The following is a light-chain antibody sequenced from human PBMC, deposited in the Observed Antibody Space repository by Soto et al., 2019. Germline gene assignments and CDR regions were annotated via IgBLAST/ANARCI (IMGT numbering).Light chain of an antibody. CDR2: GAS. V-gene: IGKV3-20*01. J-gene: IGKJ1*01. Sequence: EMVLPQSPGALSLSPGERATLSFRASPSVSSSYLAWYQQKPGQAPRLLIYGASSRDTGIPDRFSGSGSGTDFTLTISRLEPEDFAVYYCQQYGSSPWTFGQGTKVEI. CDR1: PSVSSSY. CDR3: QQYGSSPWT.